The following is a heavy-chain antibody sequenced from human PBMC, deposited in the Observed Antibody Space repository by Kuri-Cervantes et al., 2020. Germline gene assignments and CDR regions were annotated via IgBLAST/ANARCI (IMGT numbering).Heavy chain of an antibody. V-gene: IGHV3-23*01. J-gene: IGHJ4*02. D-gene: IGHD6-13*01. CDR1: GFTFSSYA. Sequence: GESLKISCAASGFTFSSYAMNWVRQAPGKGLEWVAGISDGGSTTYYADSVKGRFIVSRDNSKNTLYLQMNSLRAEDTAVYYCARDHSSSCSDWGQGTLVTVSS. CDR2: ISDGGSTT. CDR3: ARDHSSSCSD.